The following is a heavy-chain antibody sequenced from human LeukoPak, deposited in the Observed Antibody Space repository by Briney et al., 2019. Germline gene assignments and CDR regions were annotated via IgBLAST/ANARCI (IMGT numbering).Heavy chain of an antibody. Sequence: GGSLRLSCAASGFTFSSYAMSWVRQAPGKGLVWVSRINTDGSSTSYADSVKGRFTISRDNAKNTLYLQMNSLRAEDTAVYYCASSTIFGVAPKDVWGKGTTVTVSS. CDR3: ASSTIFGVAPKDV. V-gene: IGHV3-74*01. CDR2: INTDGSST. D-gene: IGHD3-3*01. J-gene: IGHJ6*04. CDR1: GFTFSSYA.